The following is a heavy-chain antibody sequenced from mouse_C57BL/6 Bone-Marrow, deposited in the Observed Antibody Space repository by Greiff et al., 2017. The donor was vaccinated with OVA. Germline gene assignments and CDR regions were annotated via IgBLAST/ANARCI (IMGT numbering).Heavy chain of an antibody. CDR1: GYTFTSYG. CDR2: IYPRSGNT. CDR3: ASLWLRRGAY. Sequence: VQLQQSGAELARPGASVKLSCKASGYTFTSYGISWVKQRTGQGLEWIGEIYPRSGNTYYNEKFKGKATLTADKSSSTAYMELRSLTSEDSAVYFCASLWLRRGAYWGQGTLVTVSA. J-gene: IGHJ3*01. D-gene: IGHD2-2*01. V-gene: IGHV1-81*01.